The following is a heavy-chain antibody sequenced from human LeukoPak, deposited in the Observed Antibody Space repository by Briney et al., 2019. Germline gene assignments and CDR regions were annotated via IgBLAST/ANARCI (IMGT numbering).Heavy chain of an antibody. CDR2: IYPGNYDT. D-gene: IGHD2-2*01. J-gene: IGHJ3*02. CDR3: ARYRSSTSCFLDGFDI. CDR1: GYSFTSYW. V-gene: IGHV5-51*01. Sequence: GESLKISCKGSGYSFTSYWIGWVRQIPGKGLEWMVIIYPGNYDTRYSPSFQGQVTISADKSISTAYLQWSSLKASDTAMYYCARYRSSTSCFLDGFDIWGQGTMVTVSS.